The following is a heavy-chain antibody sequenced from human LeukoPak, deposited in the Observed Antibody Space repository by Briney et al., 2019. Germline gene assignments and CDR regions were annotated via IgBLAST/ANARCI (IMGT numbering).Heavy chain of an antibody. CDR3: AREGGMRYAFDI. CDR2: IYTSGST. D-gene: IGHD3-16*01. V-gene: IGHV4-61*02. CDR1: GGSISSGSYY. Sequence: PSETLSLTCTVSGGSISSGSYYWSWIRQPAGKGLEWIGRIYTSGSTNYNPSLKSRVTISVDKSKNQFSLKLSSVTAADTAVYYCAREGGMRYAFDIWGQGTMVTVSS. J-gene: IGHJ3*02.